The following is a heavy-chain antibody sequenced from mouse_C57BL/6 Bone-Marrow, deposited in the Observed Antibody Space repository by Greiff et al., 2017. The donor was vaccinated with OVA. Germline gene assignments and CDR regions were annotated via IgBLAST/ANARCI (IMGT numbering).Heavy chain of an antibody. Sequence: EVKLMESGGGLVKPGGSLKLSCAASGFTFSSYAMSWVRQTPEKRLEWVATISDGGSYTYYPDNVKGRFTISRDNAKNNLYLQMSHLKSEDTAMYYCARDIYYYGSSYVDYAMDYWGQGTSVTVSS. CDR2: ISDGGSYT. V-gene: IGHV5-4*01. J-gene: IGHJ4*01. CDR1: GFTFSSYA. CDR3: ARDIYYYGSSYVDYAMDY. D-gene: IGHD1-1*01.